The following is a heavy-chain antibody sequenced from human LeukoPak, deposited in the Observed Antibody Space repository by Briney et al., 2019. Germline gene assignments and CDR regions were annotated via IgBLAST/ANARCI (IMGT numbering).Heavy chain of an antibody. D-gene: IGHD2-2*01. J-gene: IGHJ5*02. V-gene: IGHV4-34*01. CDR2: INHSGST. Sequence: SETLSLTCAVYGGSFSGYYWSWIRQPPGKGLAWMGEINHSGSTNYNPSLKSRVTISVDTSKNQFSLKLSSVTAADTAVYYCARAPPATRYHWFDPWGQGTLVTVSS. CDR3: ARAPPATRYHWFDP. CDR1: GGSFSGYY.